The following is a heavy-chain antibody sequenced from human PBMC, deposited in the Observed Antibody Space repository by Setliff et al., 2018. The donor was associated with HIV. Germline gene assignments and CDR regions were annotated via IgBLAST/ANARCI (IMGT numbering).Heavy chain of an antibody. Sequence: PSETLSLTCAVSGDSITNDNYYWGWIRQPPGKGLEWIGSSHYGGSANYNPSLKSRVDISVDTSKNQFSLRLTSVTAADTAVYFCASPSDYYENSGLDYWGQGALVTVSS. J-gene: IGHJ4*02. V-gene: IGHV4-39*01. D-gene: IGHD3-22*01. CDR1: GDSITNDNYY. CDR3: ASPSDYYENSGLDY. CDR2: SHYGGSA.